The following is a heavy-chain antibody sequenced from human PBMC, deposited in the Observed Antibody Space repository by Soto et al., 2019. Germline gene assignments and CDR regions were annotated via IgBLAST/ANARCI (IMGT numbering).Heavy chain of an antibody. D-gene: IGHD3-16*01. Sequence: QVQLQESGPGLVKPSETLTLTCTVSGASISRDHWNWIRQPPGKGLEWIGEYSGTTNYNPSLRSRVTISVDTSNNQISLKLNSVTAADTAVYFCAKYFTGGGGRGYWGQGTLVTVSS. CDR3: AKYFTGGGGRGY. CDR1: GASISRDH. V-gene: IGHV4-59*08. CDR2: YSGTT. J-gene: IGHJ4*02.